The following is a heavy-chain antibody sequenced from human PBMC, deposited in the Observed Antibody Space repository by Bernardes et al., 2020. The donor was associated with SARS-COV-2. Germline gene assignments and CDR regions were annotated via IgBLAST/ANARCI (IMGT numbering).Heavy chain of an antibody. CDR1: GGTFSSYA. J-gene: IGHJ5*02. CDR3: ARSPILRFLEWLFPHTGWFDP. Sequence: SVKVSCKASGGTFSSYAISWVRQAPGQGLEWMGGIIPIFGTANYAQKFQGRVTITADESTSTAYMELSSLRSEDTAVYYCARSPILRFLEWLFPHTGWFDPWGQGTLVTVSS. D-gene: IGHD3-3*01. CDR2: IIPIFGTA. V-gene: IGHV1-69*13.